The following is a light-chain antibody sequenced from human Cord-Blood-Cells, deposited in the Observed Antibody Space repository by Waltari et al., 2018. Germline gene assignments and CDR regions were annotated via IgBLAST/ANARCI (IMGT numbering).Light chain of an antibody. J-gene: IGLJ2*01. Sequence: QSALTQPASVSGSPGQSITISCTGTISDVGGYNYVSWYQQHPGKAPKLMIYDVSTRPSGVSNRFSGSNSGNTASLTISGLQAEDESDYYCSSYTSSSTVVFGGGTKLTVL. CDR1: ISDVGGYNY. V-gene: IGLV2-14*01. CDR2: DVS. CDR3: SSYTSSSTVV.